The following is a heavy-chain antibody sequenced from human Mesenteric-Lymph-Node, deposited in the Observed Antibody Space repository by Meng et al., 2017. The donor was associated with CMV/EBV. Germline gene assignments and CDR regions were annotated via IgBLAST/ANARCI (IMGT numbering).Heavy chain of an antibody. CDR2: IYRGDNT. CDR1: GFNVRDKY. CDR3: TGDSVSNPNLDY. J-gene: IGHJ4*02. D-gene: IGHD3-10*01. V-gene: IGHV3-66*01. Sequence: EVPLVESGGGLVQPGGSLRPSCAASGFNVRDKYMSWVRQAPGKGLEWVCIIYRGDNTYYIDSVKDRFTVSRDNSKNTMYLQMNSLRVEDTAVYYCTGDSVSNPNLDYWGQGTLVTVSS.